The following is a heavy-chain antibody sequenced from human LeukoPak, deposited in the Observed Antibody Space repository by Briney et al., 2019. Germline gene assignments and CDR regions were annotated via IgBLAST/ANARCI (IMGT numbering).Heavy chain of an antibody. CDR3: ARELGLGTYYYDSSGYQHDAFDI. Sequence: PGGSLRLSCGASGFTFGTYWMHWVRQAPGKGLVWVSGINWNGGSTGYADSVKGRFTISRDNAKNSLYLQMNSLRAEDTALYYCARELGLGTYYYDSSGYQHDAFDIWGQGAMVTVSS. D-gene: IGHD3-22*01. V-gene: IGHV3-20*04. CDR2: INWNGGST. CDR1: GFTFGTYW. J-gene: IGHJ3*02.